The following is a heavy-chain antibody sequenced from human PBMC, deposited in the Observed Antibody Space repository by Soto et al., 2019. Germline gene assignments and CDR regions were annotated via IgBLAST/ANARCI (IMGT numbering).Heavy chain of an antibody. V-gene: IGHV1-2*02. J-gene: IGHJ4*02. CDR3: GRGRSGQIVVFY. CDR2: IGPESGAT. Sequence: VASVKVSCKASGYTFIGYEMHWVRQAPEQGPEWMGEIGPESGATRYAQRFQGRVTMTRDMSITTVYMELNNLSPDDTAVYYCGRGRSGQIVVFYWGQGTPVTVS. CDR1: GYTFIGYE. D-gene: IGHD1-26*01.